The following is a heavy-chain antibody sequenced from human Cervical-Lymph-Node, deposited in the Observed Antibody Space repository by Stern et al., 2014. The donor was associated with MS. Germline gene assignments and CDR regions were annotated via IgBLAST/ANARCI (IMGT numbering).Heavy chain of an antibody. CDR1: GGTFRHYA. J-gene: IGHJ6*02. CDR3: ASPLTATSVPFGYYGMDV. V-gene: IGHV1-69*01. CDR2: ILPLFGKP. Sequence: QLVQSGAEVKKPGSSVKVSCKASGGTFRHYATSWGRQAPGQGLESIGGILPLFGKPNYGQKFQGRVTITADESTSTAYMDLSSLRSEDTAVYYCASPLTATSVPFGYYGMDVWGQGTTVTVS. D-gene: IGHD4-17*01.